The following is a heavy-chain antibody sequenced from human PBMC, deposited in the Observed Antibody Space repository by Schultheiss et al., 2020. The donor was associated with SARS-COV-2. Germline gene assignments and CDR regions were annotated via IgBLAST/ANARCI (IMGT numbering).Heavy chain of an antibody. D-gene: IGHD4-11*01. Sequence: SQTLSLTCPVSGGSISSYYWSWIRQPPGKGLEWIGYIYYSGSTNYNPSLNSRITVSTDASGKQFSLKLTSVTAADTAVYYCARVSATETTFYYSYDAMDVWSQGTTVTVSS. V-gene: IGHV4-59*12. CDR1: GGSISSYY. CDR2: IYYSGST. CDR3: ARVSATETTFYYSYDAMDV. J-gene: IGHJ6*02.